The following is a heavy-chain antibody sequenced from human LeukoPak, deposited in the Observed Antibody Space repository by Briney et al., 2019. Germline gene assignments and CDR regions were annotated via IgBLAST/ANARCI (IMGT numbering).Heavy chain of an antibody. Sequence: PSETLSLTCTVSGGSISSYYWTWIRQPAGKGPEWIGRLFTSGTTNYNPSLESRITMSVDTSKNQFSLKLHSVTAAGTAIYYCARSYSDYDYFDSWGQGTLVTVS. J-gene: IGHJ4*02. V-gene: IGHV4-4*07. D-gene: IGHD4-11*01. CDR2: LFTSGTT. CDR1: GGSISSYY. CDR3: ARSYSDYDYFDS.